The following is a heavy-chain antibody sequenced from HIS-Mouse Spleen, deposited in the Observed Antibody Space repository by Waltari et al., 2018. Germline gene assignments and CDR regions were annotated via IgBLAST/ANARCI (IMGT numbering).Heavy chain of an antibody. D-gene: IGHD6-6*01. Sequence: EVQLVESGGGLVQPGRSLRLSCAASGFTFDDYAMHWVRQAPGKGLEWVSGISWNSGSIGYADSVKGRFTISRDNAKNSLYLQMNSLRAEDTALYYCAKDILAARDAFDIWGQGTMVTVSS. CDR1: GFTFDDYA. J-gene: IGHJ3*02. CDR2: ISWNSGSI. CDR3: AKDILAARDAFDI. V-gene: IGHV3-9*01.